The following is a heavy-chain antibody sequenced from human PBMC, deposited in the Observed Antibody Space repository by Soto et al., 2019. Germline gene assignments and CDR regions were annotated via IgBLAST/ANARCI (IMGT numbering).Heavy chain of an antibody. V-gene: IGHV4-31*03. J-gene: IGHJ6*02. CDR3: ARGIEGWYQGRYYYGMDV. D-gene: IGHD6-19*01. CDR1: GGSISSGGYY. Sequence: TLSLTCTVSGGSISSGGYYWIWIRQHPGKGLEWIGYIYYSGSTYYNPSLKSRVTISVDTSKNQFSLKLSSVTAADTAVYYCARGIEGWYQGRYYYGMDVWGQGTTVTVSS. CDR2: IYYSGST.